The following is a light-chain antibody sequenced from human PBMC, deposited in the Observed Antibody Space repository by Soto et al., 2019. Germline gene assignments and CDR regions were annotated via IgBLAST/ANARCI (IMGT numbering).Light chain of an antibody. CDR2: GAS. CDR3: QQYGSSPLT. V-gene: IGKV3-20*01. CDR1: QSVSSSF. Sequence: EIVLTQSPGTLSLSPGERATLSCRASQSVSSSFLAWYQQKPGQAPRLLIYGASSRATGIPDRFSGSGSGTDFTITISRLEPEDVEVYYCQQYGSSPLTFGVVTKVEIK. J-gene: IGKJ4*01.